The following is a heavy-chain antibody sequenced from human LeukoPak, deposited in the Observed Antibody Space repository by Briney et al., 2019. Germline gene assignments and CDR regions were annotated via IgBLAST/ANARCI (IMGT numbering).Heavy chain of an antibody. CDR1: GGSVNSGSYY. J-gene: IGHJ4*02. Sequence: PSETLSLTRTVSGGSVNSGSYYWSWIRQPPGKGLEWIGCIYHSGSTNYNPSLKSRVTISVDTSKNQFSLKLSSVTAADTAVYYCARGGGYASPIGYWGQGALVTVSS. CDR2: IYHSGST. CDR3: ARGGGYASPIGY. V-gene: IGHV4-61*01. D-gene: IGHD5-12*01.